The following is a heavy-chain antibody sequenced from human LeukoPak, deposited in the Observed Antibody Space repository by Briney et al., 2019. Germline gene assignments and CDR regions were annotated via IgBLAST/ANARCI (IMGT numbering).Heavy chain of an antibody. D-gene: IGHD6-19*01. CDR2: INPNSGGT. CDR3: ARGMSDSSGWYVGGYFDY. J-gene: IGHJ4*02. Sequence: ASVKVSCKACGYTFTGYYMHWVRQAPGQGLEWMGWINPNSGGTNYAQKFQGRVTMTRDTSISTAYMELSRLRSDDTAVYYCARGMSDSSGWYVGGYFDYWGQGTLVTVSS. CDR1: GYTFTGYY. V-gene: IGHV1-2*02.